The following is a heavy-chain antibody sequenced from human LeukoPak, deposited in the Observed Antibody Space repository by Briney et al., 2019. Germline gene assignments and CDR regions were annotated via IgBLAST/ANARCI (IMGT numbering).Heavy chain of an antibody. Sequence: GSLRLSCAASGFTFSSYWMSWVRQAPGKGLEWIGSIYYSGSTYYNPSLKSRVTISVDTSKNQFSLRLSSVTAADTAVYYCARRLSGFDPWGQGTLVTVSS. CDR3: ARRLSGFDP. CDR2: IYYSGST. J-gene: IGHJ5*02. V-gene: IGHV4-39*07. D-gene: IGHD2/OR15-2a*01. CDR1: GFTFSSYW.